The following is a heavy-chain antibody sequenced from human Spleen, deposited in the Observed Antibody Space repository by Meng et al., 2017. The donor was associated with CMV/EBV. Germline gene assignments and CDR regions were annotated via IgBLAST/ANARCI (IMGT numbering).Heavy chain of an antibody. V-gene: IGHV4-61*01. D-gene: IGHD1-14*01. CDR1: GGSVSGRSHY. J-gene: IGHJ4*02. CDR3: ARVDAYNPNYYFDN. CDR2: VYYRGST. Sequence: GSLRLSCTVSGGSVSGRSHYWSWIRQPPGKGLEWIGYVYYRGSTNYNPSLKNRVTISVDTSKDQFSLKLNSVTAADTAIYYCARVDAYNPNYYFDNWGQGTLVTVSS.